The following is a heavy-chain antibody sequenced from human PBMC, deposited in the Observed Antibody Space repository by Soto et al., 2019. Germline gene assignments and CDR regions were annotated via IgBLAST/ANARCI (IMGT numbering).Heavy chain of an antibody. CDR3: AKAGAGAAGRSYYRYGLGV. J-gene: IGHJ6*02. CDR2: ISAGGDST. Sequence: EVQLLESGGGLVQPGGSLRLSCAASGFTFSSYAMNWVRQAPGKGLEWVSGISAGGDSTYYADSVKGRFTFSRDNSKNPLYLQMNSLTAEDTAVYYCAKAGAGAAGRSYYRYGLGVWGQGTTVTVSS. D-gene: IGHD3-10*01. CDR1: GFTFSSYA. V-gene: IGHV3-23*01.